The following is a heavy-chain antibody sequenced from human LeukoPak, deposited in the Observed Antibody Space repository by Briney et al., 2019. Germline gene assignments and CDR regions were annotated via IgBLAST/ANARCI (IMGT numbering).Heavy chain of an antibody. Sequence: GGSLRLSCAASGFTFGGYAMHWVRQVPGKGLEWVCFISGGGGTTYYADSVKGRSTVSRDNRKKSLHLQMNSLRAEDTALYYCTKDMIRAIFGQGYYHYYGMDVWGQGTTVTVSS. D-gene: IGHD3-3*01. CDR2: ISGGGGTT. V-gene: IGHV3-43*02. CDR3: TKDMIRAIFGQGYYHYYGMDV. J-gene: IGHJ6*02. CDR1: GFTFGGYA.